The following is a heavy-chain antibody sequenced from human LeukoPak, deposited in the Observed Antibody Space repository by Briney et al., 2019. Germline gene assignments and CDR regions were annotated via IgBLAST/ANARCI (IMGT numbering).Heavy chain of an antibody. Sequence: VASVTVSCKASGYTFTYRYLHWVRQAPGQGLEWMGWINPNSGGTNYAQKFQGRVTMTRDTSISTAYMELSRLRSDDTAVYYCARDPRIFYDSSGPFDYWGQGTLVTVSS. V-gene: IGHV1-2*02. D-gene: IGHD3-22*01. CDR1: GYTFTYRY. CDR2: INPNSGGT. J-gene: IGHJ4*02. CDR3: ARDPRIFYDSSGPFDY.